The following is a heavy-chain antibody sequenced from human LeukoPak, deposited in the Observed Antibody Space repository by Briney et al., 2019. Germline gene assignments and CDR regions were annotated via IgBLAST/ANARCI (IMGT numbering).Heavy chain of an antibody. CDR1: GFTIEDYG. V-gene: IGHV3-23*01. D-gene: IGHD2-21*01. CDR2: ISDSGNT. Sequence: GGSLRLSCAASGFTIEDYGMSWVRQAPGKGLEWVSAISDSGNTYHADSVKGRFTISRDSSKNTLFLQMNRLRPEDAAVYYCAKAPVTTCRGAYCYPFDYWGQGTLVTVSS. J-gene: IGHJ4*02. CDR3: AKAPVTTCRGAYCYPFDY.